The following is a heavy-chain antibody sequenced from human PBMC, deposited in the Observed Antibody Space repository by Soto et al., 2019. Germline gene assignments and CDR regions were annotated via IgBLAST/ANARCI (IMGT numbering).Heavy chain of an antibody. V-gene: IGHV4-59*01. J-gene: IGHJ4*02. CDR2: IYYSGST. Sequence: QVQLQESGPGLVKPSETLSLTCTVSGGSISSYYWSWIRQPPGKGLEWIGYIYYSGSTNYNPSLKRRVTISVDTSKNQFSLKLSSVTAADTAVYYCARGTIFGVVVYWGQGTLVTVSS. CDR3: ARGTIFGVVVY. CDR1: GGSISSYY. D-gene: IGHD3-3*01.